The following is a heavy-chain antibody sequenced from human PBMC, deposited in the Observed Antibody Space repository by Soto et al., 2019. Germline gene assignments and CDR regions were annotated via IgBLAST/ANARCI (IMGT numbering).Heavy chain of an antibody. D-gene: IGHD2-15*01. Sequence: VSWGSSSDYYCRWILQPPGKGLEWIGYAFYSGTTNYNPSLKSRVTISVDTSKNQFSLNLSSVTAADTAVYYCARPGRGDQGGFDIWGPGTMVTV. V-gene: IGHV4-59*08. CDR1: WGSSSDYY. J-gene: IGHJ3*02. CDR3: ARPGRGDQGGFDI. CDR2: AFYSGTT.